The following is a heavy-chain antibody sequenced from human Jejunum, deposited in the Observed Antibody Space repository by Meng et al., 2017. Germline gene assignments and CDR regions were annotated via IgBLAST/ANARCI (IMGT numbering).Heavy chain of an antibody. CDR1: AFTVTGAS. V-gene: IGHV3-15*01. CDR2: IKSKADGGAT. J-gene: IGHJ4*02. D-gene: IGHD5-18*01. CDR3: STGGYRYGSDY. Sequence: GGSLRLSCAASAFTVTGASMHWVRQAPGKGLEWVGRIKSKADGGATDYAAPVKGRFSISRDESQNTLHLQMNSLKTEDTAFYYCSTGGYRYGSDYWGQGTLVTVSS.